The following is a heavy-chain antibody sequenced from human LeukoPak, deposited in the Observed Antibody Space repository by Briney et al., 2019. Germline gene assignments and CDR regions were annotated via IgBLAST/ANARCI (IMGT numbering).Heavy chain of an antibody. CDR3: ARLISLDNWFDP. J-gene: IGHJ5*02. D-gene: IGHD3-10*01. Sequence: SETLSLTCTVSGGSISSSYYYWGWIRQPPGKGLEWIGSIYYSGSTYYNPSLKSRVTISVDTSKNQFSLKLSSVTAADTAVYYCARLISLDNWFDPWGQGTLVTVSS. V-gene: IGHV4-39*01. CDR2: IYYSGST. CDR1: GGSISSSYYY.